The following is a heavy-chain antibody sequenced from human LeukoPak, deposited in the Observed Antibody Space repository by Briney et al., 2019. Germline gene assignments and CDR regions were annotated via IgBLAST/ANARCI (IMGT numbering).Heavy chain of an antibody. J-gene: IGHJ5*02. Sequence: TGGSLRLSCAASGFSFSNYNMNWVRQAPGKGLEWVSSITSSSTYIYYADSVKGRFTISRDNAKNSLYLQMSSLRAEDTAVYYCAKGVSKNPWGQGTLVTVSS. V-gene: IGHV3-21*01. CDR2: ITSSSTYI. CDR1: GFSFSNYN. CDR3: AKGVSKNP.